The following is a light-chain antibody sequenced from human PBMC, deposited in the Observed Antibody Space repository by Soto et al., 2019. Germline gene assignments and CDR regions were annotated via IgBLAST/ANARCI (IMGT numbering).Light chain of an antibody. CDR2: GAS. CDR3: QQYGSSPR. V-gene: IGKV3-20*01. CDR1: QSVSRNY. J-gene: IGKJ1*01. Sequence: EIVLTQSPGTLSFSPGERVTLSCRASQSVSRNYLAWYQQKPGQGPRLLIYGASTRATGIPDRFSGTGSGTDFTLTISRLEPDDFAVYYCQQYGSSPRFGEGAKV.